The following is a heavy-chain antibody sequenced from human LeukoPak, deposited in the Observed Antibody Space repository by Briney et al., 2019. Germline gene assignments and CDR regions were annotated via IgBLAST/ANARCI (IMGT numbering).Heavy chain of an antibody. J-gene: IGHJ4*02. V-gene: IGHV1-69*01. CDR2: IIPIFGTA. CDR3: TKDIDGDYRFGVDF. Sequence: ASVKVSCKASGGTFSSYAISWVRQAPGQGLEWMGGIIPIFGTANYAQKFQGRVTITADESTSTAYMELSSLRAEDTALYYCTKDIDGDYRFGVDFWGQGTLVTVSS. D-gene: IGHD4-17*01. CDR1: GGTFSSYA.